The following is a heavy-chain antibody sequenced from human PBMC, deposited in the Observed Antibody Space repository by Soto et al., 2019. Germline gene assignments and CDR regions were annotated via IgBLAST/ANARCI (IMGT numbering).Heavy chain of an antibody. D-gene: IGHD5-18*01. V-gene: IGHV4-30-4*01. J-gene: IGHJ4*02. CDR2: ISNSGST. Sequence: SETLSLTCTVSGGSVTSDEDYWTWIRQSPWKGLEWIGYISNSGSTGYNPSLKTRLSMSVDRSKNQFTPRLTSVTAADTAVYFCATESGSTYGYFDHWGQGTQVNVSS. CDR3: ATESGSTYGYFDH. CDR1: GGSVTSDEDY.